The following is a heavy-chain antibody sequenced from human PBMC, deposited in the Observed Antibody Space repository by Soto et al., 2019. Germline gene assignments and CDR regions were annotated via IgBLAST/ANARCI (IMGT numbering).Heavy chain of an antibody. J-gene: IGHJ4*02. V-gene: IGHV3-23*01. CDR2: ISGSGGST. D-gene: IGHD3-10*01. CDR3: AKDEYYYGSGSYDFDY. CDR1: GFTFSSYA. Sequence: GGSLRLSCAASGFTFSSYAMSWVRQAPGKGLEWVSAISGSGGSTYYADSVKGRFTISRDNSKNTRYLQMNSLRAEDTAVYYCAKDEYYYGSGSYDFDYWGQGTLVTVSS.